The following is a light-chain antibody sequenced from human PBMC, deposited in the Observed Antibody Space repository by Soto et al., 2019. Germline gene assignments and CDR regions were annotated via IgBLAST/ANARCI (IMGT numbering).Light chain of an antibody. CDR2: KAS. V-gene: IGKV1-5*03. J-gene: IGKJ1*01. CDR1: PSISSW. Sequence: DIQMTQAPSPLSASVGDRVTITCRASPSISSWLAWYKQKPGKAPKLLIYKASSLESGVPSRFSGSGSGTAVTLTISSLQPDDFATYYYQQYNSYWTFGQGTKVEIK. CDR3: QQYNSYWT.